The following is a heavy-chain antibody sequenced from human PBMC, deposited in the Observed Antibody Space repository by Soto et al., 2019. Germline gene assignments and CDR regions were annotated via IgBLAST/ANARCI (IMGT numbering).Heavy chain of an antibody. J-gene: IGHJ6*02. CDR3: ARDPLGEPYGVTYYYYYGMDV. CDR2: IIPIFGTA. D-gene: IGHD4-17*01. Sequence: WASVKVSCKASGGTFSSYAISWVRQAPGQGLEWMGGIIPIFGTANYAQKFQGRVTITADESTSTAYMELSSLRSEDTAVYYCARDPLGEPYGVTYYYYYGMDVWGQGTTVTVSS. CDR1: GGTFSSYA. V-gene: IGHV1-69*13.